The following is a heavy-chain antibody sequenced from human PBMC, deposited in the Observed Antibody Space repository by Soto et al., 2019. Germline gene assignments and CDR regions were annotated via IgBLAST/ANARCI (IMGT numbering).Heavy chain of an antibody. V-gene: IGHV4-34*01. CDR1: GGSFRGYY. J-gene: IGHJ5*02. CDR2: IHHSGST. CDR3: ARGRGIAARPNWFDP. D-gene: IGHD6-6*01. Sequence: SATLSLTCAVYGGSFRGYYWSWIRQPPGKGLDWIGEIHHSGSTNYNPSLKSRVTISVDTSKNQFFLKLSSVTAADTAVYYCARGRGIAARPNWFDPWGQGTLVTVSS.